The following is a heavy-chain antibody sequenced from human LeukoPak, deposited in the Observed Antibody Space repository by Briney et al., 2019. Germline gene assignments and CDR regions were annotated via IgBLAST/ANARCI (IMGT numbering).Heavy chain of an antibody. D-gene: IGHD2-2*01. CDR2: ISYDGSNK. Sequence: GRSPRLSCAASGFTFSSYAMHWVRQAPGKGLEWVAVISYDGSNKYYADSVKGRFTISRDNSKNTLYLQMNSLRAEDTAVYYCARGDIVVVPAARTDYVWGSYALDYWGQGTLVTVSS. J-gene: IGHJ4*02. CDR3: ARGDIVVVPAARTDYVWGSYALDY. V-gene: IGHV3-30*04. CDR1: GFTFSSYA.